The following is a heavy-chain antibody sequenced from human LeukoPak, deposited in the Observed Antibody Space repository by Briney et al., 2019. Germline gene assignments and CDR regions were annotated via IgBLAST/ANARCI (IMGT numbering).Heavy chain of an antibody. D-gene: IGHD1-20*01. CDR3: ARDLGYNWNVDWFDP. CDR1: GYTFTSYG. J-gene: IGHJ5*02. CDR2: ISAYNGNT. V-gene: IGHV1-18*01. Sequence: GASVKVSCKASGYTFTSYGISWVRQAPGQGLEWMGWISAYNGNTNYAQKLQGRVTMTTDTSTSTAYMEPRSLRSDDTAVYYCARDLGYNWNVDWFDPWGQGTLVTVSS.